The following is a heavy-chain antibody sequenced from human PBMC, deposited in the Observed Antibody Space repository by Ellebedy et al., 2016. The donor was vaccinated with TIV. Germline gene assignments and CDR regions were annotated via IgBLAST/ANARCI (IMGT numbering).Heavy chain of an antibody. CDR1: GFTVSDHY. CDR3: ARWDSGACRD. V-gene: IGHV3-72*01. CDR2: TKNRANSYTI. Sequence: PGGSLRLSCAASGFTVSDHYMDWVLLAPGKGLQWICGTKNRANSYTIEYAASVKGRFTISRDDSKNSVYLQMNSLKTEDTALYYCARWDSGACRDWGQGTLVTVSS. D-gene: IGHD2-8*02. J-gene: IGHJ4*02.